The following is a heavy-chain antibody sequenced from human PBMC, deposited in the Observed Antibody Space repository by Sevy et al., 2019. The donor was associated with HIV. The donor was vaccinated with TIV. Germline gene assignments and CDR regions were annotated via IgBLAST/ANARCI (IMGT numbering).Heavy chain of an antibody. CDR1: GFTFSSYG. V-gene: IGHV3-30*02. D-gene: IGHD2-2*01. CDR3: AKEKIGYTPSVVVPAARGGFDY. CDR2: IRYDGSNK. J-gene: IGHJ4*02. Sequence: GGSLRLSCAASGFTFSSYGMHWVRQAPGKGLEWVAFIRYDGSNKYYADSVKGRFTISRDNSKNTLYLQMNSLRAEDTAVYYCAKEKIGYTPSVVVPAARGGFDYWGQGTLVTVSS.